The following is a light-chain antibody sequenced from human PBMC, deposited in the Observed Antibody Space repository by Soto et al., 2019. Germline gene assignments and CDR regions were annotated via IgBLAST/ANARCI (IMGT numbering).Light chain of an antibody. CDR3: SAWDDSLNALV. J-gene: IGLJ3*02. CDR2: NND. V-gene: IGLV1-44*01. CDR1: TSNIGDNT. Sequence: QSVLTQPPSASGTPGQRVAISCSGSTSNIGDNTVHWYQQLPGTAPKLLIYNNDRRPSGVPDRFSGSKSGTSASLAISGLQSEDEADYFCSAWDDSLNALVFGGGTKLTVL.